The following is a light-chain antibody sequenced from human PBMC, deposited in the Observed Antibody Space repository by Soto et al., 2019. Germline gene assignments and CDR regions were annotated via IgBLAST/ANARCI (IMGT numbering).Light chain of an antibody. Sequence: DIVLTQSPATLSVSPGDRATLSCRASQNILNNLAWYHQKPGQPPRLLVYDASTRATDAPPRFRGSGSGTEFSLTISSLQSEDFGTYYCQQYSSWPRTFGQGSKVEMK. CDR2: DAS. CDR1: QNILNN. V-gene: IGKV3-15*01. J-gene: IGKJ1*01. CDR3: QQYSSWPRT.